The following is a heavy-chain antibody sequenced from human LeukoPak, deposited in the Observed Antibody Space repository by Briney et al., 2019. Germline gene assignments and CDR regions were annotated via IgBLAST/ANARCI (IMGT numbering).Heavy chain of an antibody. D-gene: IGHD4-23*01. CDR1: GGSISSGDYY. CDR3: ARVYGGTLQTRVRAFDI. Sequence: SETLSLTCTVSGGSISSGDYYWSWIRQPPGKGLEWIGYIYYSGSTYYNPSLKSRVTISVDTSKNQFSLKLSSVTAADTAVYYCARVYGGTLQTRVRAFDIWGQGTMVTVSS. J-gene: IGHJ3*02. V-gene: IGHV4-30-4*08. CDR2: IYYSGST.